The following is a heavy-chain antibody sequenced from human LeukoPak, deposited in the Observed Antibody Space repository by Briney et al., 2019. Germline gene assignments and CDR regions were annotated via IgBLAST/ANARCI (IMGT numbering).Heavy chain of an antibody. CDR1: GGSFSGYY. CDR2: INHSGST. V-gene: IGHV4-34*01. Sequence: SETLSLTCAVYGGSFSGYYWSWIRQPPGKGLEWIGEINHSGSTNYNPSLKSRVTISVDTSKNQFSLKLSSVTAADTAVYYCASGAIGYCSSTSCYAHSDVWGQGTTVTVSS. J-gene: IGHJ6*02. D-gene: IGHD2-2*01. CDR3: ASGAIGYCSSTSCYAHSDV.